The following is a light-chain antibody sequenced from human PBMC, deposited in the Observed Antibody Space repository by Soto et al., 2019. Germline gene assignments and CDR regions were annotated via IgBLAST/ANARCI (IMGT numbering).Light chain of an antibody. CDR1: QSISSW. CDR3: QQYNSYSGT. Sequence: IQMTQSPSTLSASLGERVTMTCRASQSISSWLAWYQQKPGKAPKLLIYDASSLESGVPSRFSGSGSGTEFTLTISSLQPDDFATYYCQQYNSYSGTFGQGTKVAIK. V-gene: IGKV1-5*01. J-gene: IGKJ1*01. CDR2: DAS.